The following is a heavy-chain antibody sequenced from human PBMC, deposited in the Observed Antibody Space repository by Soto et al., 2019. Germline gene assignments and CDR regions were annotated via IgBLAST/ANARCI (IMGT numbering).Heavy chain of an antibody. D-gene: IGHD2-15*01. CDR3: ARDDIVVVVAAKGFTDV. V-gene: IGHV3-23*01. J-gene: IGHJ6*02. Sequence: GGSLRLSCAASGFIFSNYAMSWVRQAPGKGLEWVSGIGSSGDTTKLADSVKGRFTISRDNSKNTLYLQMNSLRAEDTALYYCARDDIVVVVAAKGFTDVWGQGTTVTVSS. CDR2: IGSSGDTT. CDR1: GFIFSNYA.